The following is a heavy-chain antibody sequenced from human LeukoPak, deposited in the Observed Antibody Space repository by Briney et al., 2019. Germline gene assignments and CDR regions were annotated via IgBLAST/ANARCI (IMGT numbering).Heavy chain of an antibody. J-gene: IGHJ5*02. D-gene: IGHD3-9*01. CDR3: ARGGAYYDILTGYSYNWFDP. CDR2: IYYSGST. V-gene: IGHV4-59*01. Sequence: PSETLSLTCTVSGGSISSYYWSWIRQPPGKGLEWIGYIYYSGSTNYNPSLKSRVTISVDTSKNQFSQKLSSVTAADTAVYYCARGGAYYDILTGYSYNWFDPWGQGTLVTVSS. CDR1: GGSISSYY.